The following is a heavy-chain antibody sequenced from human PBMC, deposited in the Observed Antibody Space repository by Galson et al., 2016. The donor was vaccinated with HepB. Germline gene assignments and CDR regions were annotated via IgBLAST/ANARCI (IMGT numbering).Heavy chain of an antibody. D-gene: IGHD2-15*01. CDR1: GFSFRNYG. CDR2: ISYDGDNE. Sequence: SLRLSCAASGFSFRNYGMHWVRQAPGKGLEWVGVISYDGDNEYYEDSVKGRFTISRDNSKNTLYLQMNSLRAEDTAVYYCAAEEIVAGDLAAFENWGQGTLVIVSS. J-gene: IGHJ4*02. CDR3: AAEEIVAGDLAAFEN. V-gene: IGHV3-30*03.